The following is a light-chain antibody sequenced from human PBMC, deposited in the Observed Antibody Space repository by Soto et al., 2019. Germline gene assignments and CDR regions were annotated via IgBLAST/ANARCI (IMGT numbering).Light chain of an antibody. CDR2: GAS. CDR3: QQYDKWPPRT. J-gene: IGKJ1*01. V-gene: IGKV3-15*01. CDR1: HSVSSS. Sequence: VMTRSPATMSVSPEERATLYSRASHSVSSSLAWYQQKPGQAPRLLISGASTRAAGIPARFSCSGSGTEFTLTISSLQSEDSAVYYCQQYDKWPPRTFGQGTKVDIK.